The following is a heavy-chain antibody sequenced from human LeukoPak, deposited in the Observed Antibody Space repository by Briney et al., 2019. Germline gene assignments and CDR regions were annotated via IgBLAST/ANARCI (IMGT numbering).Heavy chain of an antibody. J-gene: IGHJ4*02. CDR1: GFTFSSYS. Sequence: GGSLRLSCAASGFTFSSYSMNWVHQAPGKGLEWVSSISSSSSYIYYADSVKGRFTTSRDNAKNSLYLQMNSLRAEDTAVYYCAREAAGATSPADYWGQGTLVTVSS. V-gene: IGHV3-21*01. CDR2: ISSSSSYI. CDR3: AREAAGATSPADY. D-gene: IGHD1-26*01.